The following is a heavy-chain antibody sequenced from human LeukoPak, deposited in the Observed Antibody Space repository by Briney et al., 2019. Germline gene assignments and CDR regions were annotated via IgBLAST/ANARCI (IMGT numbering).Heavy chain of an antibody. CDR3: TTEYWGAFNY. Sequence: KSGGSLRLSCAASGFTFNDAWMSWVRQAPGKGLEWVGHIKSKRDGGTTDYGAPVKGRFTISRDDSRNTLYLQMNSLKTEDTAVYYCTTEYWGAFNYWGQGTLVTVSS. J-gene: IGHJ4*02. D-gene: IGHD7-27*01. CDR2: IKSKRDGGTT. CDR1: GFTFNDAW. V-gene: IGHV3-15*01.